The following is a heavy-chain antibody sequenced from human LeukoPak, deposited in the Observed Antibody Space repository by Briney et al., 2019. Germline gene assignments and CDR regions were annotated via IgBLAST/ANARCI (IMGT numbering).Heavy chain of an antibody. CDR2: IYYGGTT. CDR1: GGSISPYY. Sequence: SETLSLTCTVSGGSISPYYWSWIRQPPGKGLEWIGYIYYGGTTNYNPSLKSRVTISVDTSKNQFSLKLISVTAADTAVYYCARDLKIGYNSGWYSFDYWGQGILVTVSS. J-gene: IGHJ4*02. V-gene: IGHV4-59*01. CDR3: ARDLKIGYNSGWYSFDY. D-gene: IGHD6-19*01.